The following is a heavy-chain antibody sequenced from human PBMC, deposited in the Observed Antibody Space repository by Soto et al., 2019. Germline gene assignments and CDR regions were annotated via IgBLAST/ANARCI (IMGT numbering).Heavy chain of an antibody. V-gene: IGHV1-2*02. J-gene: IGHJ4*02. Sequence: ASVKVSCKTSGYTFTGSWLHWVRQAPGQGLEWMGWINPRSGDTRYAEKFQGSVTMTSDTSINTAYLSLNNLRSDDTAVYYCAKVSGWEPRLLDHWGQGTLVTVSS. CDR3: AKVSGWEPRLLDH. CDR1: GYTFTGSW. D-gene: IGHD1-26*01. CDR2: INPRSGDT.